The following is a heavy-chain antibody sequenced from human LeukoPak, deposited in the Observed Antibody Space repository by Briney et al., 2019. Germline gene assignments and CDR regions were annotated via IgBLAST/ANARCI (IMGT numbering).Heavy chain of an antibody. J-gene: IGHJ4*02. D-gene: IGHD4-17*01. CDR3: ARATTVTTFDY. CDR2: IYYSGST. Sequence: SETLSLTCTVSGGSISSSSYYWGWIRQPPGKGLEWIGSIYYSGSTYYNPSLKSRVTISVDTSKNQFSLKLSSVTAADTAVYYCARATTVTTFDYWGQGTLVTVSS. CDR1: GGSISSSSYY. V-gene: IGHV4-39*01.